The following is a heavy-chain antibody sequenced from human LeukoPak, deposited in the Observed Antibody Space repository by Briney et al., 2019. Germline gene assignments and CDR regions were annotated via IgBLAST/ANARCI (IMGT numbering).Heavy chain of an antibody. CDR1: GFTFSSYR. Sequence: GGSLRLSCAASGFTFSSYRMNWVRQAPGKGLEWVSSISSSSSYIYYADSVKGRFTISRDNAKNSLYLQMNSLRAEDTDVYYCARDPNPPRIVGATTGGSDYWGQGTLVTVSS. J-gene: IGHJ4*02. V-gene: IGHV3-21*01. D-gene: IGHD1-26*01. CDR3: ARDPNPPRIVGATTGGSDY. CDR2: ISSSSSYI.